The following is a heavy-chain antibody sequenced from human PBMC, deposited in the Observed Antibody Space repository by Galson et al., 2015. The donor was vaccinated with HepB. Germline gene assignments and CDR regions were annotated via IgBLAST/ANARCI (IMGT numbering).Heavy chain of an antibody. D-gene: IGHD1-26*01. CDR1: GDSVSSNSAA. CDR2: TYYRSKWYN. Sequence: AISGDSVSSNSAAWNWIRQSPSRGLEWLGRTYYRSKWYNDYAVSVKSRITINPDTSKNQFSLQLNSVTPEDTAVYYCARGSGRSRRPMGYYYYYGMDVWGQGTTVTVSS. V-gene: IGHV6-1*01. CDR3: ARGSGRSRRPMGYYYYYGMDV. J-gene: IGHJ6*02.